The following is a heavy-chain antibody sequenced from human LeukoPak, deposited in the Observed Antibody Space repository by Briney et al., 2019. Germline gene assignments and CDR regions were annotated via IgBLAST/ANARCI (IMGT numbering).Heavy chain of an antibody. V-gene: IGHV4-39*07. CDR1: GGSISSSSYY. CDR2: INHSGST. Sequence: SETLSLTCTVSGGSISSSSYYWGWIRQPPGKGLEWIGEINHSGSTNYNPSLKSRVTISVDTSKNQFSLKLSSVTAADTAVYYCARAYGDYAGVWGQGTLVTVSS. CDR3: ARAYGDYAGV. J-gene: IGHJ4*02. D-gene: IGHD4-17*01.